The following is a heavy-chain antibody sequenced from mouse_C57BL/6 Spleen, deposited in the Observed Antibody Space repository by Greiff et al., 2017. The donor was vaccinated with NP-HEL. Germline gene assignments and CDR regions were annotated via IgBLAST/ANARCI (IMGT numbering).Heavy chain of an antibody. Sequence: VQLQQSGAELVKPGASVKLSCTASGFNIKDYYMHWVKQRTEQGLEWIGRIDPEAGETKYAPKFQGKATITADTSSNTAYLQLSSLTSEDTAVYYCASQGLYYYGSSFGFDYWGQGTTLTVSS. CDR3: ASQGLYYYGSSFGFDY. CDR2: IDPEAGET. CDR1: GFNIKDYY. D-gene: IGHD1-1*01. V-gene: IGHV14-2*01. J-gene: IGHJ2*01.